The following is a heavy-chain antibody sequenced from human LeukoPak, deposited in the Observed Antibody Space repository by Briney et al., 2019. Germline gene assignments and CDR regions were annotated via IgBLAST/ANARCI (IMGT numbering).Heavy chain of an antibody. V-gene: IGHV4-39*01. Sequence: SETLSLTCTVSGGSISSSSYYWGWIRQPPGKGLEWIGSIYYSGSTYYNPSLKSRVTISVDTSKNQFSLKLSSVTAADTAVYYCARQGRGSYYYYMDVWGKGTTVTISS. CDR3: ARQGRGSYYYYMDV. CDR1: GGSISSSSYY. D-gene: IGHD3-10*01. CDR2: IYYSGST. J-gene: IGHJ6*03.